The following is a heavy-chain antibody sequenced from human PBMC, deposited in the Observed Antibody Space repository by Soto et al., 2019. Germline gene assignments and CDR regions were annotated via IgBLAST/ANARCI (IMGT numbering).Heavy chain of an antibody. D-gene: IGHD3-10*01. J-gene: IGHJ6*02. V-gene: IGHV3-15*01. Sequence: GGSLRLSCAASGFTFSNAWMSWVRQAPGKGLEWVGRIKSKTDGGTTDYAAPVKGRFTISRDDSKNTLYLQMNSLKTEDTAVYYCTSGVRGVIISGGTYYYYYYGMDVWGQGTTVTVSS. CDR1: GFTFSNAW. CDR3: TSGVRGVIISGGTYYYYYYGMDV. CDR2: IKSKTDGGTT.